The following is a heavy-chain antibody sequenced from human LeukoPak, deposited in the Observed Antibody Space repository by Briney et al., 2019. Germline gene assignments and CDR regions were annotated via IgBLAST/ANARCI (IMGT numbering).Heavy chain of an antibody. Sequence: ASVKVSCKASGYTFTSYGISWVRQAPGQGLEWMGWISAYNGNTNYAQKLQGRVTMTTDTSTSTAYMELRSLRSDDTAVYYCARFPPLFSGAPLTTSYSWAVGGKGPTVTVS. CDR2: ISAYNGNT. CDR3: ARFPPLFSGAPLTTSYSWAV. J-gene: IGHJ6*03. D-gene: IGHD2-15*01. V-gene: IGHV1-18*01. CDR1: GYTFTSYG.